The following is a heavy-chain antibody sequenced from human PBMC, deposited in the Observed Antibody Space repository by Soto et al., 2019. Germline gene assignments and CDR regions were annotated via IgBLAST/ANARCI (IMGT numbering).Heavy chain of an antibody. CDR1: GGSISSSSYY. V-gene: IGHV4-39*01. D-gene: IGHD2-15*01. CDR2: IYYSGST. Sequence: PSETLSLTCTVSGGSISSSSYYWGWIRQPPGKGLEWIGSIYYSGSTYYNPSLKSRVTISVDTSKNQFSLKLSSVTAADTAVYYCARASTVVTVDFDYWGQGTLVTVSS. CDR3: ARASTVVTVDFDY. J-gene: IGHJ4*02.